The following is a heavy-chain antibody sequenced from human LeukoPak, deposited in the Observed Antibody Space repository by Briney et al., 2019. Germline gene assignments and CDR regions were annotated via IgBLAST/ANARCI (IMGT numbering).Heavy chain of an antibody. Sequence: GGSLRLSCEASGFTFTNAWMSWVRQAPGKGLEWVGRIRRKADGGTADYAAPVMGRFTISRDDSNNTLYLQMNSLKTEDTAVYYCISGFCSSASCYAWGRGTLVIVSS. V-gene: IGHV3-15*01. J-gene: IGHJ4*02. CDR3: ISGFCSSASCYA. D-gene: IGHD2-2*01. CDR1: GFTFTNAW. CDR2: IRRKADGGTA.